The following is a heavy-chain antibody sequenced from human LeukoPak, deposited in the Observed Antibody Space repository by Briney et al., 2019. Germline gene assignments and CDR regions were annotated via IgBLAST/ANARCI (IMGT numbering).Heavy chain of an antibody. CDR3: ARSYERYCSGGSCFPDY. D-gene: IGHD2-15*01. CDR1: GYGFTNYW. Sequence: GESLKISCKGSGYGFTNYWIGWVRQMPGKGLEWMGIIYPGDSDTRYSPSFQGQVTISADKSNSTAYMQWSSLKASDTAMYYCARSYERYCSGGSCFPDYWGQGTLVTVSS. J-gene: IGHJ4*02. V-gene: IGHV5-51*01. CDR2: IYPGDSDT.